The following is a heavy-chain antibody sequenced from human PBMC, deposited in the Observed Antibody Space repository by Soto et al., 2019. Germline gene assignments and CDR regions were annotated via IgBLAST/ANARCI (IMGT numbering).Heavy chain of an antibody. V-gene: IGHV3-30*18. Sequence: TGGSLRLSCAASGFTFRSYGMHWVRQAPGKGVEGGAVISYDGSNKYYADSVKGRFTISRDNSKNTLYLQMNSLRAEDTAVYYCAKDRWGIAVAGFYYYYGMDVWGQGTTVTVSS. J-gene: IGHJ6*02. CDR3: AKDRWGIAVAGFYYYYGMDV. D-gene: IGHD6-19*01. CDR2: ISYDGSNK. CDR1: GFTFRSYG.